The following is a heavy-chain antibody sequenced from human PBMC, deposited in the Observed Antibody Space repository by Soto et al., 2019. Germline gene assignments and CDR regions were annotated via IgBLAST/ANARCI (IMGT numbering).Heavy chain of an antibody. Sequence: TGGSLILSCAASGFTFSTYWMHWVRQAPGKGPVWVSRINSDGSSTSYADSAKGRFTISRDNAKNTLYLQMNSLRAEDTAVYYCAREVLSGYYNNFDYWGQGTLVTVSS. CDR1: GFTFSTYW. CDR3: AREVLSGYYNNFDY. V-gene: IGHV3-74*01. D-gene: IGHD3-22*01. J-gene: IGHJ4*02. CDR2: INSDGSST.